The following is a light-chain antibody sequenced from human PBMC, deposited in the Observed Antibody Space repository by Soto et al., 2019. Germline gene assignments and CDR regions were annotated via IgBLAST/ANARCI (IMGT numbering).Light chain of an antibody. CDR3: QTWATGPGV. Sequence: QPVLTQSPSASASLGASVKLTCTLSSGHSNYAIAWHQQQPEKGPRYLMKLYDDGRHSRGDGIPDRFSGSSSGAERYLTISSLQSEDEADYYCQTWATGPGVFGGGTQLTVL. V-gene: IGLV4-69*01. J-gene: IGLJ3*02. CDR1: SGHSNYA. CDR2: LYDDGRH.